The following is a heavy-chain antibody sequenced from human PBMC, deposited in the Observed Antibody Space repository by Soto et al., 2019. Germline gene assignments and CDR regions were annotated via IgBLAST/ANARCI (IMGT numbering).Heavy chain of an antibody. J-gene: IGHJ6*02. V-gene: IGHV1-69*13. CDR1: GGTFSSYA. CDR2: IIPIFGTA. CDR3: AIELLVLASIDPPHGDRYYYYGMDV. Sequence: SVKVSCKASGGTFSSYAISWVRQAPGQGLEWMGGIIPIFGTANYAQKYQGRVTITADESTSTASIDVSSLRSEDTAVYDCAIELLVLASIDPPHGDRYYYYGMDVWGQGTTVTVSS. D-gene: IGHD2-2*01.